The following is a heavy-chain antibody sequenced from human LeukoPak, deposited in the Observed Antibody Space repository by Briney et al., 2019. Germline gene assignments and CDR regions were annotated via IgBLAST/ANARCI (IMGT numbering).Heavy chain of an antibody. CDR2: IYPNSGGT. CDR3: ARVVGFGDYPFDY. CDR1: GYTFSGHY. V-gene: IGHV1-2*02. Sequence: ASVKVSCKASGYTFSGHYMHWVRQAPGQGLEWMGWIYPNSGGTNYAQKFQGRVTMTRDTSISTAYMELRRLKSDDTAMYYCARVVGFGDYPFDYWGQGTLATVSS. D-gene: IGHD4-17*01. J-gene: IGHJ4*02.